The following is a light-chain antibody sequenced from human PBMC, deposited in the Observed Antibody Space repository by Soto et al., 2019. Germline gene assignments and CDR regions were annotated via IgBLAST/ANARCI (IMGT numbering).Light chain of an antibody. V-gene: IGLV2-14*01. J-gene: IGLJ3*02. Sequence: QSALTQPASVSGSPGQSITISCTGTSSDVGGYNYVSWYQQHPGKAPKLMIFDVSNRPSGVSNRFSGSKSGNTASLTISGLQGEDEAHYYCSSYTSSNTFGVFGGGTKLTVL. CDR3: SSYTSSNTFGV. CDR1: SSDVGGYNY. CDR2: DVS.